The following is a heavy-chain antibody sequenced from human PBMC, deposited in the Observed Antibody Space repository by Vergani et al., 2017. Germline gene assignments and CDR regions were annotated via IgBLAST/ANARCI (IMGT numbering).Heavy chain of an antibody. J-gene: IGHJ4*02. Sequence: EVQLVESGGGWAQPGGSLRLSCAASGFVFSESPIHWVRQVPGKGLECLGHIRRRSEHYATAYGPSLIGRATISRDDSTNTAYLQLSSLGTDDTAIYFCSAQTQSCHDYWGQGTLVAVSS. V-gene: IGHV3-73*01. CDR3: SAQTQSCHDY. CDR1: GFVFSESP. D-gene: IGHD3-10*01. CDR2: IRRRSEHYAT.